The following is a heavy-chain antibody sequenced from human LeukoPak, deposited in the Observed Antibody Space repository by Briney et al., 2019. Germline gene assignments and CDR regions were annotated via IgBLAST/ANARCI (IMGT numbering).Heavy chain of an antibody. CDR1: GGSFSGYY. J-gene: IGHJ6*02. CDR3: ARVPSTGGMDV. Sequence: SETLSLTCAVYGGSFSGYYWSWIRQPPGKGLEWIGEINHSGSTNYNPSLKSRVTISVDTSKNQFSLKLSSVTAADTAVYYCARVPSTGGMDVWGQGTTVTVSS. V-gene: IGHV4-34*01. CDR2: INHSGST.